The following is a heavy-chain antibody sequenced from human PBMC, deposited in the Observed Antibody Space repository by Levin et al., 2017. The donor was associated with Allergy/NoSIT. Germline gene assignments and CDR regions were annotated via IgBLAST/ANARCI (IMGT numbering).Heavy chain of an antibody. Sequence: PGGSLRLSCAASGFTFNKYGMHWVRQAPGKGLEWVAVILHDGNIKYYVDSVRGRFSISRDNSKNTLYLQMNSLRAEDTAVYHNAKEEEGFGFDPWGQGTLVTVSS. CDR3: AKEEEGFGFDP. CDR1: GFTFNKYG. V-gene: IGHV3-30*18. CDR2: ILHDGNIK. J-gene: IGHJ5*02.